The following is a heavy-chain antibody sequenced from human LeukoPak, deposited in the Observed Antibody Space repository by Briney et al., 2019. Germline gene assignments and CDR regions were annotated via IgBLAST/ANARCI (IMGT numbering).Heavy chain of an antibody. CDR2: IYYSGST. J-gene: IGHJ5*02. Sequence: KTSETLSLTCTVSGGSISSGGYYWSWIRQPPGKGLEWIGYIYYSGSTNYNPSLKSRVTISVDTSKNQFSLKLSSVTAADTAVYYCARRTYSSGWYYWFDPWGQGTLVTVSS. CDR3: ARRTYSSGWYYWFDP. V-gene: IGHV4-61*08. CDR1: GGSISSGGYY. D-gene: IGHD6-19*01.